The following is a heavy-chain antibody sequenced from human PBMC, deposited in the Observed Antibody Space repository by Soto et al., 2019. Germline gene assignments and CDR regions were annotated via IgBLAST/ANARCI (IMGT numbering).Heavy chain of an antibody. CDR1: GYDFTAYD. D-gene: IGHD6-13*01. V-gene: IGHV1-8*02. CDR2: MNPINGAT. Sequence: GASVKVSGKASGYDFTAYDINWVRQASGQGLEWMGWMNPINGATGSARRFQGRVSMTRNTATGTAHLELTSLRSDDSAVYYCGRGPSPRAPAGGTPYYYAMDVWGQGTTVTVSS. J-gene: IGHJ6*02. CDR3: GRGPSPRAPAGGTPYYYAMDV.